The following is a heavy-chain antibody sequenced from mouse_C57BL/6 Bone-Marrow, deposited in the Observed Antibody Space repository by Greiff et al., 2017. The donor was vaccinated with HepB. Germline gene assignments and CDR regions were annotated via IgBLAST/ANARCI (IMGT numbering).Heavy chain of an antibody. D-gene: IGHD2-4*01. CDR2: IYPRSGNT. V-gene: IGHV1-81*01. Sequence: VHLVESGAELARPGASVKLSCKASGYTFTSYGISWVKQRTGQGLEWIGEIYPRSGNTYYNEKFKGKATLTADKSSSTAYMELRSLTSEDSAVYFGARFDYDEGAWFAYWGQGTLVTVSA. CDR3: ARFDYDEGAWFAY. CDR1: GYTFTSYG. J-gene: IGHJ3*01.